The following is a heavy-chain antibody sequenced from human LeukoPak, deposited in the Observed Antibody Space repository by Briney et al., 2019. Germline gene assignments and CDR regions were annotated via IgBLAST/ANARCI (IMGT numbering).Heavy chain of an antibody. CDR2: IYYTGSA. D-gene: IGHD2-15*01. V-gene: IGHV4-39*07. CDR3: ARMRSGGKAFGFDY. Sequence: SETLSLTCTVSGGSISSSSYFWGWIRQPPGKGLEWIATIYYTGSAYYNPSLKSRVTISVDTSKNQFSLKLSSVTAADTAVYYCARMRSGGKAFGFDYWGQGTLVTVSS. CDR1: GGSISSSSYF. J-gene: IGHJ4*02.